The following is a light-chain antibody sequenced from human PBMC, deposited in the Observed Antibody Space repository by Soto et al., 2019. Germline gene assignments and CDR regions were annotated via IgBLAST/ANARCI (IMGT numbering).Light chain of an antibody. CDR2: DAS. V-gene: IGKV1-5*01. Sequence: DIQMTQSPSTLSASVGDRVTITCRASQSISSWLAWYQQKPGKAPKVLIYDASSLESGVPSRFSGSGSGTEFTLTISSLQPDDFATYYCQQYNSYSSFTFGQGPKLEIK. CDR1: QSISSW. J-gene: IGKJ2*01. CDR3: QQYNSYSSFT.